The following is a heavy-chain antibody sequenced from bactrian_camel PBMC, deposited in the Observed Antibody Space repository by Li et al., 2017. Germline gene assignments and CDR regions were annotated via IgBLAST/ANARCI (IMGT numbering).Heavy chain of an antibody. V-gene: IGHV3S53*01. CDR2: IDRDGTT. Sequence: VQLVESGGGSVQAGGSLTLSCSVSQDISTGVCMAYFRQVPGKEAEKVAAIDRDGTTIYEDSVKGRFTIRKDNAKNTLYLQMNSLKPKDTAMYYCAIDTYCSDGWPVEFADWGQGTQVTVS. CDR1: QDISTGVC. D-gene: IGHD2*01. J-gene: IGHJ4*01. CDR3: AIDTYCSDGWPVEFAD.